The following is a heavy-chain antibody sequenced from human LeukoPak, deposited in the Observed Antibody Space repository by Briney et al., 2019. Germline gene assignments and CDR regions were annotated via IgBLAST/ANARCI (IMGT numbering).Heavy chain of an antibody. CDR1: GGSVSRGYYY. CDR3: ARDRGWEVIDY. CDR2: IYYSRST. V-gene: IGHV4-61*01. J-gene: IGHJ4*02. Sequence: SGTLSLTCSVSGGSVSRGYYYWSWIRQPPGKELEWIGNIYYSRSTNYNPSLKSRVTISADTSKNQFSLKLRSVTAADTAVYYCARDRGWEVIDYWGQGTLVTVSS. D-gene: IGHD1-26*01.